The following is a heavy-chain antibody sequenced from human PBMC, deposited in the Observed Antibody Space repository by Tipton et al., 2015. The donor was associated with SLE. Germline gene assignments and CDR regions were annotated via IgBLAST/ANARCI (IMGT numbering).Heavy chain of an antibody. J-gene: IGHJ4*02. Sequence: TLSLTCTVSGGSISSGGYYWSWIRQHPGKGLEWIGYIYYTMSAYYNPSLKSRVIISLDTSKNHFSLKLSSVTAADTAVYYCARVPRTFYYDYSGHFDYWGPGTLVTVSS. CDR3: ARVPRTFYYDYSGHFDY. CDR1: GGSISSGGYY. CDR2: IYYTMSA. D-gene: IGHD3-22*01. V-gene: IGHV4-31*03.